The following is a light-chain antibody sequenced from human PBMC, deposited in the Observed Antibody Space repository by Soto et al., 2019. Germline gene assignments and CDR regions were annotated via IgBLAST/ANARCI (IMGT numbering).Light chain of an antibody. CDR2: NNS. CDR1: SSNIGSNT. J-gene: IGLJ2*01. CDR3: AAWDDSLRGLE. Sequence: QAVVTQPPSASGTPGQMVTISCSGSSSNIGSNTVNWYQQLPGMAPKLLIYNNSQRPSGVPDRFSGSKSGTSASLAISGLQSEDKADYYCAAWDDSLRGLEFGGGTKLTVL. V-gene: IGLV1-44*01.